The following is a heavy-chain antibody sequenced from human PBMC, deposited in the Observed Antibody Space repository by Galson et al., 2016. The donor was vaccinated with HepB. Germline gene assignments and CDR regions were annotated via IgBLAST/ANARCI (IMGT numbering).Heavy chain of an antibody. CDR1: GGSINNYY. D-gene: IGHD6-13*01. CDR2: IYSSGAT. CDR3: ARGYSRSWYPTEFEL. Sequence: SETLSLTCTVSGGSINNYYWNWIRQPPGKGLEWIGFIYSSGATEYNPSLKSRVTISIDTSNSQFSLRLTSMTAADAAVYFCARGYSRSWYPTEFELWGQGTMVTVSS. J-gene: IGHJ4*02. V-gene: IGHV4-59*01.